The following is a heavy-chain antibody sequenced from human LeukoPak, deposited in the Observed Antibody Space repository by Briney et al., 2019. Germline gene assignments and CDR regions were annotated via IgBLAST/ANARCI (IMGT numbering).Heavy chain of an antibody. D-gene: IGHD6-13*01. CDR1: GGTFTGYY. J-gene: IGHJ1*01. V-gene: IGHV1-2*02. Sequence: GSSVKVSCKASGGTFTGYYMHWVRQAPGQGLEWMGWINPNSGGTNYAQKFQGRVTMTRDTSISTAYMELSRLRSDDTAVYYCARVGYSSRNKYFQHWGQGTLVTVSS. CDR2: INPNSGGT. CDR3: ARVGYSSRNKYFQH.